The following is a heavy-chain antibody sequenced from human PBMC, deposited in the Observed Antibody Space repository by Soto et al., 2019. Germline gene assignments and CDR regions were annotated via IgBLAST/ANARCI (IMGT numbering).Heavy chain of an antibody. D-gene: IGHD3-10*01. J-gene: IGHJ6*02. V-gene: IGHV3-9*01. CDR1: GFTFDDYA. CDR3: AKAVYYYGSGIDYGMDV. Sequence: PGGSLRLSCAASGFTFDDYAMHWVRQAPGKGLEWVSGISWNSGSIGYADSVKGRFTISRDNAKNSLYLQMNSLRAEDTALYYCAKAVYYYGSGIDYGMDVWGQGTTVTVS. CDR2: ISWNSGSI.